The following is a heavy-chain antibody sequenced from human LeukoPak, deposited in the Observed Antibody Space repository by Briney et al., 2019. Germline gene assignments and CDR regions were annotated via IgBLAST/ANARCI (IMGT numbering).Heavy chain of an antibody. CDR2: INPSGGST. CDR3: ARARKSGYSSRGFDP. D-gene: IGHD6-13*01. Sequence: ASVKVSCKASGYSFTGYYMHWVRQAPGQGLEWMGIINPSGGSTSYAQKFQGRVTMTRDTSTSTVYMELSSLRSEDTAVYYCARARKSGYSSRGFDPWGQGTLVTVSS. J-gene: IGHJ5*02. CDR1: GYSFTGYY. V-gene: IGHV1-46*01.